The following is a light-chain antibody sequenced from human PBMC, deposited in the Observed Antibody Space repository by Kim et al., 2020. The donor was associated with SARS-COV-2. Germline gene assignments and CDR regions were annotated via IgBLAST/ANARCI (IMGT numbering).Light chain of an antibody. CDR2: SAT. CDR3: QQYSGTLAT. CDR1: QHIRDS. V-gene: IGKV1-NL1*01. J-gene: IGKJ1*01. Sequence: DIQMTKSPSSLSASMGERVTMTCRASQHIRDSLAWYQQKPGKAPNLLIFSATRLTSGVPSRFSASASETEYTLTISSLQPEDSAIYYCQQYSGTLATFGRGTKVEIK.